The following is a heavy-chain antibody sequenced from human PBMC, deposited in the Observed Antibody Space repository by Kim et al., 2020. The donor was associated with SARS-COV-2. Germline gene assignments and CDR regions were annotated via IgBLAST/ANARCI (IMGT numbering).Heavy chain of an antibody. J-gene: IGHJ4*02. D-gene: IGHD3-22*01. V-gene: IGHV3-30*18. CDR3: AKDSGSSGYLDY. Sequence: GGSLRLSCAASGFTFSSYGMHWVRQAPGKGLEWVAVISYDGSNKYYADSVKGRFTISRDNSKNTLYLQMNSLRAEDTAVYYCAKDSGSSGYLDYWGQGTLVTVSS. CDR2: ISYDGSNK. CDR1: GFTFSSYG.